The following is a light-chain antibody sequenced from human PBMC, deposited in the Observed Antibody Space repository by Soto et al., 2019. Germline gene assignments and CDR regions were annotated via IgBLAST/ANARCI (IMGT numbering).Light chain of an antibody. CDR3: QQRSNGPPSCT. Sequence: EIVLTQSPATLSLSPGARATLSCRASQSVSSYLAWYQQKPGQAPRLLIYDASNRATGIPARFSGSGSGTDFPLTISSLEPEDFAVYYCQQRSNGPPSCTFGQGTKLEIK. V-gene: IGKV3-11*01. J-gene: IGKJ2*02. CDR1: QSVSSY. CDR2: DAS.